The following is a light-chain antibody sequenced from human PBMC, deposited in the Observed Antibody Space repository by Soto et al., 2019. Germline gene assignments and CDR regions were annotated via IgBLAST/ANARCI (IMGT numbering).Light chain of an antibody. Sequence: QSVLTQPASVSGSPGQSISISCTGTSSDVGGYNYVSWYQQHPGKAPKLIIYEVNNRPSGVSNRFSGSKSGNTASLTISGLQAEDEADYYCSSYTSSSTWVFGTGTK. J-gene: IGLJ1*01. CDR3: SSYTSSSTWV. CDR2: EVN. CDR1: SSDVGGYNY. V-gene: IGLV2-14*01.